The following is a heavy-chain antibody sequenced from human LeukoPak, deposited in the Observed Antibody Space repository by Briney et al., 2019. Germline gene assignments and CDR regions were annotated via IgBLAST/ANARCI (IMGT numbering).Heavy chain of an antibody. V-gene: IGHV3-74*01. Sequence: PGRSLRLSCATSGFTFDDYAMHWVRQAPGKGLVWVSRINSDGSSTSYADSVKGRFTISRDNAKNTLYLQMNSLRAEDTAVYYCARGPGTMIVPLFHMDVWGKGTTVTVSS. CDR1: GFTFDDYA. CDR2: INSDGSST. D-gene: IGHD3-22*01. J-gene: IGHJ6*03. CDR3: ARGPGTMIVPLFHMDV.